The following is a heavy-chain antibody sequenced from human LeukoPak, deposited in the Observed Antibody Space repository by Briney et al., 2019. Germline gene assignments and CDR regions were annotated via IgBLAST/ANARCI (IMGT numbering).Heavy chain of an antibody. V-gene: IGHV4-39*07. CDR2: IYYSGST. D-gene: IGHD3-9*01. CDR1: GFTFSSYW. J-gene: IGHJ4*02. Sequence: GSLRLSCAASGFTFSSYWMHWVRQAPGKGLEWIGSIYYSGSTYYNPSLKSRVTISVDTSKNQFSLKLSSVTAADTAVYYCARAEWNILTGYHCDYWGQGTLVTVSS. CDR3: ARAEWNILTGYHCDY.